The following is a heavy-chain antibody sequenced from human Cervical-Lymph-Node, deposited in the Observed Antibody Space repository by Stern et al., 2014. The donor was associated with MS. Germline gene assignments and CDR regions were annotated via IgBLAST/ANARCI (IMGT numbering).Heavy chain of an antibody. V-gene: IGHV4-61*02. CDR3: ASQAAGFYYDSSGYYHGFDY. D-gene: IGHD3-22*01. J-gene: IGHJ4*02. CDR1: GGSISSGSYY. Sequence: QVQLQESGPGLVKPSQTLSLTCTVSGGSISSGSYYWNWIRQPAGKGLEWIGRIYTSGGTNYNPSLQSRVTISVDTSKNQFSLQLGLVTAADTAVYYCASQAAGFYYDSSGYYHGFDYWGQGTLVTVSS. CDR2: IYTSGGT.